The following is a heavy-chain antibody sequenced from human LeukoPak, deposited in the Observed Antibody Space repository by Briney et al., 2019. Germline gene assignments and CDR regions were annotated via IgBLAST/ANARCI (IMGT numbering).Heavy chain of an antibody. J-gene: IGHJ4*02. CDR2: IYYSGST. Sequence: PSETLSPTCTVSGGSISSYYWSWIRQPPGKGLEWIGYIYYSGSTNYNPSLKSRVTISVDTSRNQFSLKLSSVTAADTAVYYCARGRYDILTGYYPLDYWGQGALVTVSS. V-gene: IGHV4-59*12. CDR1: GGSISSYY. CDR3: ARGRYDILTGYYPLDY. D-gene: IGHD3-9*01.